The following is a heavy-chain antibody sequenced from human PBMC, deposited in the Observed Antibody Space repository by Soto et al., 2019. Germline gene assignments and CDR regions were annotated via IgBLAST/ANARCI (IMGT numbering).Heavy chain of an antibody. D-gene: IGHD2-2*01. J-gene: IGHJ5*02. CDR1: GGSVSSGSYD. CDR3: ARDESGYCSSTSCYAGPWFDP. V-gene: IGHV4-61*01. CDR2: IYYSGST. Sequence: PSETLSLTCTVSGGSVSSGSYDWSWIRQPPGKGLEWIGYIYYSGSTNYNPSLKSRVTISVDTSKNQFSLKLSSVTAADTAVYYCARDESGYCSSTSCYAGPWFDPWGQGTLVTVSS.